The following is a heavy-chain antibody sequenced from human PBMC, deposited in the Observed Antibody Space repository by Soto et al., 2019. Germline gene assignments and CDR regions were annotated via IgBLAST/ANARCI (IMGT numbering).Heavy chain of an antibody. D-gene: IGHD3-3*01. V-gene: IGHV4-59*08. CDR3: ARGGYDFWSGFKWFDY. CDR2: IYYTGTT. J-gene: IGHJ5*01. Sequence: SETLSLTCTVSGGSIRDYYWGWIRQSPGKGLDWIGYIYYTGTTKYNPSLKSRVTISVDLSKNQFSLKLSSVTVADTAMYYCARGGYDFWSGFKWFDYWGQGTLVTAPQ. CDR1: GGSIRDYY.